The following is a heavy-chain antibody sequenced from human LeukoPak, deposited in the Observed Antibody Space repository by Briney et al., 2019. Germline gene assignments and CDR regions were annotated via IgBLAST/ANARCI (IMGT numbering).Heavy chain of an antibody. Sequence: GGSLRLSCAASGFTFSDYYMSWLGQAPGKGLEGVSYISTSGSTIYYADSVKGGFTISRDNAKNSLYLQMNSLRAEDTAVYYCARCYDSSGYYSNYHMDVWGKGTTVTVS. CDR2: ISTSGSTI. CDR1: GFTFSDYY. CDR3: ARCYDSSGYYSNYHMDV. V-gene: IGHV3-11*04. D-gene: IGHD3-22*01. J-gene: IGHJ6*03.